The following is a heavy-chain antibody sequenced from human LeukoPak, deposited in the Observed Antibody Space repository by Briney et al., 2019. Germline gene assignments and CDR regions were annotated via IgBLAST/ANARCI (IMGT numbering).Heavy chain of an antibody. D-gene: IGHD6-6*01. CDR2: IRSKANNYAT. J-gene: IGHJ4*02. V-gene: IGHV3-73*01. Sequence: GGSLRPSCAASGFILSDSAVHWVRQASGKGLEWIGRIRSKANNYATAYADSLKGRFTVSRDDSKNTAYLQMNSLKIENTAVYYCARGSSSEGPFDYWGQGTLVTVSS. CDR3: ARGSSSEGPFDY. CDR1: GFILSDSA.